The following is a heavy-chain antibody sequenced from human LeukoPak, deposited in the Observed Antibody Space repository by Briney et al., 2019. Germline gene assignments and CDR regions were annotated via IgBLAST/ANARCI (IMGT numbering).Heavy chain of an antibody. V-gene: IGHV4-39*07. CDR3: ARSAQWYTTFYDY. J-gene: IGHJ4*02. D-gene: IGHD1-1*01. Sequence: KPSETLSLTCTVSGGSISSGGYYWSWIRQPPGKGLEWIGEINHSGSTNYNPSLKSRVTISVDTSKNQFSLKLSSVTAADTAVYYCARSAQWYTTFYDYWGQGTLVTVSS. CDR2: INHSGST. CDR1: GGSISSGGYY.